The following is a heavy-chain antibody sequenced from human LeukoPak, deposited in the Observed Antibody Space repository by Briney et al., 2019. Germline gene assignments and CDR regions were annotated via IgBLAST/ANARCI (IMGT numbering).Heavy chain of an antibody. V-gene: IGHV1-18*01. Sequence: ASVKVSCKASGYTFTSYGISWVRQAPGQGLEWMGWISAYNGNTNYAQKLQGRVTMTTDTSTSTAYMELRSLRSDDTAVYYCARGTAFGELFSHYFDYWGQGTLVTASS. CDR2: ISAYNGNT. CDR3: ARGTAFGELFSHYFDY. CDR1: GYTFTSYG. J-gene: IGHJ4*02. D-gene: IGHD3-10*01.